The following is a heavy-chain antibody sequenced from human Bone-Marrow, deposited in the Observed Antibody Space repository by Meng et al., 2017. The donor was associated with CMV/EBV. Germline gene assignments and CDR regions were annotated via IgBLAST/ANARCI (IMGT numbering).Heavy chain of an antibody. CDR3: ARERRITIFGVVSYYYYGMDV. D-gene: IGHD3-3*01. J-gene: IGHJ6*02. V-gene: IGHV3-30-3*01. Sequence: GESLKISCAASGFTFSSYAMHWVRQDPGKGLEWVAVISYDGSNKYYADSVKGRFTISRDNSKNTLYLQMNSLRAEDTAVYYCARERRITIFGVVSYYYYGMDVWGQGTTVTVSS. CDR1: GFTFSSYA. CDR2: ISYDGSNK.